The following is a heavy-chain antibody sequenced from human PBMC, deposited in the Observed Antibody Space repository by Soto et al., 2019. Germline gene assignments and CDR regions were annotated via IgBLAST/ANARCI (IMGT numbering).Heavy chain of an antibody. Sequence: GGSLRLSCAGSGFTFSDYWMHWVRQAPGKGLVWVARINSDASSTTYADSVTGRFTVSRDNAKHTLSLQMNGLRAEDTAVYYCARVWTMVRAVNSYYYYGMDVWGQGTTVTVSS. D-gene: IGHD3-10*01. V-gene: IGHV3-74*01. CDR2: INSDASST. CDR3: ARVWTMVRAVNSYYYYGMDV. CDR1: GFTFSDYW. J-gene: IGHJ6*02.